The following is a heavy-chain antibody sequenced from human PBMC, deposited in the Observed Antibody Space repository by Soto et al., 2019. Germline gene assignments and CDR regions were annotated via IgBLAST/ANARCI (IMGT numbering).Heavy chain of an antibody. CDR1: GFSFSTYG. Sequence: GSLRLSCAASGFSFSTYGMSWVRQAPGKGLEWVSGISGSSGSTYYADSIRGRFTVSRDNSKNMLYLQMNSLRVEDAAVYFCANVAGVVITYLDYYGRRSLAGVSS. D-gene: IGHD2-15*01. J-gene: IGHJ4*02. CDR2: ISGSSGST. V-gene: IGHV3-23*01. CDR3: ANVAGVVITYLDY.